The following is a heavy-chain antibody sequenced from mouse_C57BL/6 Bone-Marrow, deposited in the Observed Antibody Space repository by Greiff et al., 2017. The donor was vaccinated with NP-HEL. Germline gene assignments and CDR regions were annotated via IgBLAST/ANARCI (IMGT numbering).Heavy chain of an antibody. CDR1: GYTFTDYY. Sequence: EVQLQQSGPVLVKPGASVKMSCKASGYTFTDYYMNWVKQSHGKSLEWIGVINPYNGGTSYNQKFKGKATLTVDKSSSTAYMELNSLTSEDSAVYYCARSPYGNLRFFYAMDYWGQGTSVTVSS. CDR3: ARSPYGNLRFFYAMDY. CDR2: INPYNGGT. J-gene: IGHJ4*01. V-gene: IGHV1-19*01. D-gene: IGHD2-1*01.